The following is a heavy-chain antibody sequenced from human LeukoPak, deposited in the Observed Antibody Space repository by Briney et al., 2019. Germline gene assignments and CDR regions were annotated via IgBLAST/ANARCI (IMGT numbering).Heavy chain of an antibody. CDR2: IKQDGSET. CDR3: ARPDYNFWSSYRD. Sequence: GGSLRLSCAASGFTFRSYWMTWVRQYPGKGLEWVANIKQDGSETYYADSVKGRFTISRDNAKRSLYLQMNSLRAEDTAVYYCARPDYNFWSSYRDWGPGTLVTVSS. J-gene: IGHJ4*02. D-gene: IGHD3-3*01. V-gene: IGHV3-7*01. CDR1: GFTFRSYW.